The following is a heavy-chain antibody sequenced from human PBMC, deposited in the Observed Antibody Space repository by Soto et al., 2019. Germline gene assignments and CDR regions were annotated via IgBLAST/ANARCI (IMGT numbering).Heavy chain of an antibody. CDR3: TRGGSGYSSTWAAH. CDR2: ISHSGGT. J-gene: IGHJ4*02. V-gene: IGHV4-59*01. D-gene: IGHD2-2*01. CDR1: GDSIRSYY. Sequence: QVQLQESGPGLVKPSETLSLTCSVSGDSIRSYYWSWIRQPPGKGLEWIGYISHSGGTKYNPSVKSRVTISMDTSTNQLSLKMTSVTADDTAVYYCTRGGSGYSSTWAAHWGQGTLVTVSS.